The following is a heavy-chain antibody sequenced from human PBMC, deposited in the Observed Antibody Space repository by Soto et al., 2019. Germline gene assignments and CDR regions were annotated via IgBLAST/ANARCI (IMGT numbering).Heavy chain of an antibody. J-gene: IGHJ6*02. Sequence: AGGSLRLSCAASGFTFSSYGMHWVRQAPGKGLEWVAVIWYDGSNKYYADSVKGRFTISRDNSKNTLYLQMNSLRAEDTAVYYCARDLRNLRVAHYYYYGMDVWGQGTTVTVSS. CDR3: ARDLRNLRVAHYYYYGMDV. CDR1: GFTFSSYG. CDR2: IWYDGSNK. D-gene: IGHD5-12*01. V-gene: IGHV3-33*01.